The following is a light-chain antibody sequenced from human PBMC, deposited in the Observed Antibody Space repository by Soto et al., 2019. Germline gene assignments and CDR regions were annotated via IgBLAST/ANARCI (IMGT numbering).Light chain of an antibody. J-gene: IGLJ1*01. CDR3: SSYTSSSTLDV. Sequence: QSVLTQPPSVFGAPGPSITISCTGDSSEFGGYNYVSWYQQHPGKATKLMIYDVSNRPSGVSNRFSGSKSGNTASLTISGLQAEDEADYYCSSYTSSSTLDVFGTGTKVPVL. CDR2: DVS. V-gene: IGLV2-14*01. CDR1: SSEFGGYNY.